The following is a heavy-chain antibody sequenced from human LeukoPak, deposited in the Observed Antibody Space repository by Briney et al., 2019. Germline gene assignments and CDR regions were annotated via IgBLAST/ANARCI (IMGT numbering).Heavy chain of an antibody. CDR2: ISYDGSNK. CDR3: AKDLVGTGYGSGWPYYYGMDV. Sequence: SGRSLRLSCAASGFTFSSYGMHWVRQAPGKGLEWVAVISYDGSNKYYADSVKGRFTISRDNSKNTLYLQMNSLRAEDTAVYYCAKDLVGTGYGSGWPYYYGMDVWGQGTTVTVSS. J-gene: IGHJ6*02. D-gene: IGHD6-19*01. V-gene: IGHV3-30*18. CDR1: GFTFSSYG.